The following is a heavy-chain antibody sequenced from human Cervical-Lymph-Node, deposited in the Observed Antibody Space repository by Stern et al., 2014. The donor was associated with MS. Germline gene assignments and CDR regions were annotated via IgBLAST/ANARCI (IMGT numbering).Heavy chain of an antibody. CDR2: IGPTDDA. J-gene: IGHJ2*01. CDR1: GFRFSTHD. Sequence: VQLVESGGGLVQPGGSLRLSCAASGFRFSTHDINWVRQVPGKGLEWVSAIGPTDDASQTDSVKCRFTPSRENAKNSVYLQMNSLRAEDTAVYYCVRDAGIAVADWYFDLWGRGTLVTVSS. CDR3: VRDAGIAVADWYFDL. V-gene: IGHV3-13*01. D-gene: IGHD2-15*01.